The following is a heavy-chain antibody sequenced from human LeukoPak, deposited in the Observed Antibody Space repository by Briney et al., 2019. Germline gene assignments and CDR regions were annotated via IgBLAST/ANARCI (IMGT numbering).Heavy chain of an antibody. J-gene: IGHJ4*02. CDR3: ARGSSSSGPFV. V-gene: IGHV4-4*07. Sequence: PSETLSLTCTVSGGSISSYYWSWIRQPAGKGLEWIGRMYTSGSTKYNPSLKSRVSLSVDTSKNQFSLKLSSVTATDTALYYCARGSSSSGPFVWGQGTLVTVSS. CDR1: GGSISSYY. CDR2: MYTSGST. D-gene: IGHD2-2*01.